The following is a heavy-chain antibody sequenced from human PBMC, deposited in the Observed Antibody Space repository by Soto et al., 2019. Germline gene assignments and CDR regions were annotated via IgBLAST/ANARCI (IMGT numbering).Heavy chain of an antibody. CDR3: AKDIDPVDDGSGSIGRYYGMDV. CDR2: INSDGTST. J-gene: IGHJ6*02. D-gene: IGHD3-10*01. Sequence: GGSLRLSCAASGFTFSSYWMHWVRQAPGKGLVWVSRINSDGTSTSYADSVKGRFTISRDNAKNTLYLQMNSLRAEDTAVYYCAKDIDPVDDGSGSIGRYYGMDVWGQGTTVTVSS. V-gene: IGHV3-74*01. CDR1: GFTFSSYW.